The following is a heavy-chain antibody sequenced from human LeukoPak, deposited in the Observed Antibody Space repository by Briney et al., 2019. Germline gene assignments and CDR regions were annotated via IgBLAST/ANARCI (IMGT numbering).Heavy chain of an antibody. CDR1: GGTFSSYA. J-gene: IGHJ4*02. D-gene: IGHD3-10*01. CDR3: ARNGIWFGELPYYFDY. Sequence: SVTVSCKASGGTFSSYAISWVRQAPGQGLEWMGGIIPIFGTANYAQKFQGRVTITADESTSTAYMELSSLRSEDTAVYYCARNGIWFGELPYYFDYWGQGTLVTVSS. V-gene: IGHV1-69*01. CDR2: IIPIFGTA.